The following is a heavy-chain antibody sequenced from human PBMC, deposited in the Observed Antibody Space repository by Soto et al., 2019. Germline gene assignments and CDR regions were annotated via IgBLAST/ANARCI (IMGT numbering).Heavy chain of an antibody. CDR3: ARDPGGSFDY. Sequence: EVQLLESGGGLVQPGGSLRLSCAASEFTFSTYAMSWVRQAPGKGLELVSTISGDGNTHYADSVKGRFTISRDNPKNTLYLQMNSLRGEDTAVYYCARDPGGSFDYWGQGTLVTVSS. V-gene: IGHV3-23*01. D-gene: IGHD1-26*01. CDR2: ISGDGNT. CDR1: EFTFSTYA. J-gene: IGHJ4*02.